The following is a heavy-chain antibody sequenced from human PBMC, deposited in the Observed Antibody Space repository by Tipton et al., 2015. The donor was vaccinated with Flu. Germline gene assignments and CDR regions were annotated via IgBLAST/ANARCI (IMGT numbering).Heavy chain of an antibody. Sequence: LRLSCTVSGDSINNNYWSWVRQPAGKGLEWIGRLHTSWGSTHNSSLKSRVTMSFDTSKNQFSLKLSSVTAADTAVYYCARVVGQGKDYFDYWGQGTLVTVSS. D-gene: IGHD2-15*01. CDR3: ARVVGQGKDYFDY. J-gene: IGHJ4*02. CDR1: GDSINNNY. CDR2: LHTSWGS. V-gene: IGHV4-4*07.